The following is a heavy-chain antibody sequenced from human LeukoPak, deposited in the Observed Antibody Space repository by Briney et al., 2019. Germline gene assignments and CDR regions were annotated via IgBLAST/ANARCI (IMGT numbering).Heavy chain of an antibody. Sequence: GGSLRLSCAASGITFNRFAMSWVRQAPGKGLEWDAVTAGSEDSTHYADSVRARFIISTDNSKNRLYLQRNSLRAEDTAEYYCTTDLMTGFSSGWYFAYWGQGTLVTVSS. CDR3: TTDLMTGFSSGWYFAY. CDR2: TAGSEDST. V-gene: IGHV3-23*01. J-gene: IGHJ4*02. D-gene: IGHD6-19*01. CDR1: GITFNRFA.